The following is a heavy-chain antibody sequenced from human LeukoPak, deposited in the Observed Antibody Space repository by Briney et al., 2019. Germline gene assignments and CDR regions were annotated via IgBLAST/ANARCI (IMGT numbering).Heavy chain of an antibody. J-gene: IGHJ4*02. CDR1: GYSISSGYY. Sequence: PSETLSLTCAVSGYSISSGYYWGWIRQPPGKGLEWIGSIFPSGSTYYNPSLKGRVTISVDTSKNQFSLKLSSVTAADTAVYYCARVPFSRTFDYWGQGTLVTVSS. CDR2: IFPSGST. CDR3: ARVPFSRTFDY. D-gene: IGHD6-6*01. V-gene: IGHV4-38-2*01.